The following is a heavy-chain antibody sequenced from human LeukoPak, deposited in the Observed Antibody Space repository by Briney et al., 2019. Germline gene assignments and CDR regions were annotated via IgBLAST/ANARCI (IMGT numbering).Heavy chain of an antibody. CDR1: GGSISSTTDY. CDR3: ARLIKRPELCMDV. D-gene: IGHD1-7*01. J-gene: IGHJ6*02. Sequence: SETLSLTCTVSGGSISSTTDYWGWIRQPPGKGLEWIGSAYYSGATYYNPSLKSRGTISVDTSKNQFSLRLSSVTAADTAVYYCARLIKRPELCMDVWGQGTTVTVSS. V-gene: IGHV4-39*01. CDR2: AYYSGAT.